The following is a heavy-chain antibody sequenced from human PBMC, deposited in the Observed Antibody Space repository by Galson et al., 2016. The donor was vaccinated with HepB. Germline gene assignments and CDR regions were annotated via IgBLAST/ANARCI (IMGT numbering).Heavy chain of an antibody. Sequence: SLRLSCAASGFTFSGYAMSWVRQAPGKGLEWVSTLSRSGDSTSYADSVQGRFTISRDNSKNTLYLLLNSLKAEDTAVYYCVKNQYHGRRDCDYWGQGTLVTVSS. J-gene: IGHJ4*02. CDR2: LSRSGDST. V-gene: IGHV3-23*01. D-gene: IGHD1-14*01. CDR3: VKNQYHGRRDCDY. CDR1: GFTFSGYA.